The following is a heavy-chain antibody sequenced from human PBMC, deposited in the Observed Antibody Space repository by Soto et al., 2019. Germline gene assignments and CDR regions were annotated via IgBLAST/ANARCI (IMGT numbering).Heavy chain of an antibody. CDR3: AGVDSFRGMDV. D-gene: IGHD2-21*01. CDR2: TYYRSKWYN. CDR1: GNGVSSNSAA. V-gene: IGHV6-1*01. J-gene: IGHJ6*02. Sequence: PSQTLSLTCVISGNGVSSNSAAWIWIRQSPSRGLEWLGRTYYRSKWYNDYAVSVKSRITINPDTSKNQFSLHLDSVTPEDTAVYHCAGVDSFRGMDVWGQGTPVTVSS.